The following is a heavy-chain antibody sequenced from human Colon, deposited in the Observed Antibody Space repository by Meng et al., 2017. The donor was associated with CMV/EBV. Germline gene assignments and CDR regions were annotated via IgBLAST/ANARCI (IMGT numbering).Heavy chain of an antibody. CDR2: VFQSEST. J-gene: IGHJ4*02. CDR1: GVSISSTNW. D-gene: IGHD3-10*01. V-gene: IGHV4-4*02. CDR3: TRDRTTRFGDLLPFDY. Sequence: QVQLQESGPGLVKPSGTLTLTCAVSGVSISSTNWWSWVRQPPGKGLEWVGEVFQSESTNYNPSLKSRVTMSVDKSKNEFSLQLNSVTAADTAVYYCTRDRTTRFGDLLPFDYWGQGTLVTVSS.